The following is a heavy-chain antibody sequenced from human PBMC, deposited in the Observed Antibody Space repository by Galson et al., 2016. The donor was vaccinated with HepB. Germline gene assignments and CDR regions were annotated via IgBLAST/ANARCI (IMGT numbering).Heavy chain of an antibody. D-gene: IGHD5-18*01. CDR2: MRSKAYGETA. CDR3: TRLSGYTYGHDFDY. J-gene: IGHJ4*02. V-gene: IGHV3-49*03. Sequence: SLRLSCAASGFILGDYAMSWFRQAPGKGLEWLGFMRSKAYGETALYAASVRGRFTISRDDSKSIVYLQMNSLKTEDTALYYCTRLSGYTYGHDFDYWGQGTLVTVSS. CDR1: GFILGDYA.